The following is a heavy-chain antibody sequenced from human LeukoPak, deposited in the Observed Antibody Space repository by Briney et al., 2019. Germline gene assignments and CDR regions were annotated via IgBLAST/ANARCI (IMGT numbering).Heavy chain of an antibody. CDR3: ARVLRQKAYSSSWPGAFDI. CDR1: GGSISSGGYS. V-gene: IGHV4-30-2*01. J-gene: IGHJ3*02. CDR2: IYHSGST. D-gene: IGHD6-13*01. Sequence: SQTLSLTCAVSGGSISSGGYSWSWIRQPPGKGLEWIGYIYHSGSTYYNPSLKSRVTISVDRSKNQFSLKLSSVTAADTAVYYCARVLRQKAYSSSWPGAFDIWGQGTMVTVSS.